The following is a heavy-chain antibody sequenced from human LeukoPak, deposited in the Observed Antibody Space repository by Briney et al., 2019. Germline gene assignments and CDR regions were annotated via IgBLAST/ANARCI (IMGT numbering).Heavy chain of an antibody. CDR3: ARGGMNYYDSSGYYYY. CDR2: ISSSGSNI. D-gene: IGHD3-22*01. V-gene: IGHV3-11*01. Sequence: GGSLRLSCAASGFTFSNYYMSWIRQAPGKGLEWVSYISSSGSNIYYADSVKGRFTISRDNAKNSLYLQMNSLRAEDTAVYYCARGGMNYYDSSGYYYYWGQGTLVTVSS. CDR1: GFTFSNYY. J-gene: IGHJ4*02.